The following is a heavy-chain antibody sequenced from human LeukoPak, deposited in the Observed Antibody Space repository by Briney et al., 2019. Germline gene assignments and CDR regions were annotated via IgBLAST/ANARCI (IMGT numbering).Heavy chain of an antibody. D-gene: IGHD2-2*01. Sequence: PGGSLRLSCAASGFTFSSYWMHWVRQVPGKGLVWVSRINSDGSSTSYADSVKGRFTISRDNAKNTLYLQMNSLRAEDTAVYYCARTISSSSTSCFLYWGQGTPVTVSS. CDR2: INSDGSST. V-gene: IGHV3-74*01. CDR3: ARTISSSSTSCFLY. J-gene: IGHJ4*02. CDR1: GFTFSSYW.